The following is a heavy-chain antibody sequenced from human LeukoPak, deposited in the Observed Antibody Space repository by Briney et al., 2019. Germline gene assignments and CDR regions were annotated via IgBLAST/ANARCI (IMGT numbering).Heavy chain of an antibody. V-gene: IGHV3-73*01. CDR1: GFTFSGSA. CDR2: IRDKANTYAT. D-gene: IGHD5-24*01. Sequence: PGGSLKLSCAASGFTFSGSALHWVRQASEKGLEWVGRIRDKANTYATAYAASVKGRFTISRDDSKNTAYLQVSSLKTEDTAVYSCTSTIDGSHSFNYSSQGTLVTVSS. CDR3: TSTIDGSHSFNY. J-gene: IGHJ4*02.